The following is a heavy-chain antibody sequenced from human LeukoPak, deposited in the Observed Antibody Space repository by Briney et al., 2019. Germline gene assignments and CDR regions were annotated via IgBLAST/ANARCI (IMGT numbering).Heavy chain of an antibody. CDR3: AKSCCSISSSYDGYDY. V-gene: IGHV3-74*01. D-gene: IGHD2-2*01. Sequence: GGSLRLSCAASGFTFSSYWMHWVRQAPGKGLVWVSRINTDGSSTDYADSVKGRFTISRDNSKNMLYLQMNSLRAEDTAIYYCAKSCCSISSSYDGYDYWGQGSLVTVSS. CDR2: INTDGSST. CDR1: GFTFSSYW. J-gene: IGHJ4*02.